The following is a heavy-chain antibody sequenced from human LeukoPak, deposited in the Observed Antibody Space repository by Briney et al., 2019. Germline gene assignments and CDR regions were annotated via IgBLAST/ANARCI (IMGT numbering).Heavy chain of an antibody. CDR1: GGSISSGDYY. CDR2: IYYSGST. D-gene: IGHD1-26*01. J-gene: IGHJ2*01. CDR3: ARVKVGATSDWYFDL. Sequence: SETLSLTCTVSGGSISSGDYYWSWIRQPPGKGLEWIGYIYYSGSTYYNPSLKSRVTISVDTSKNQFSLKLSSVTAADTAVYYCARVKVGATSDWYFDLWGRGTLVTVSS. V-gene: IGHV4-30-4*01.